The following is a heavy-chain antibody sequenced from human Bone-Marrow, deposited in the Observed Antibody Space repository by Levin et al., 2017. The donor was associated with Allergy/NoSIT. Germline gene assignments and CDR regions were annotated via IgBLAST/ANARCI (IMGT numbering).Heavy chain of an antibody. CDR1: GFTFSSYG. Sequence: GGSLRLSCAASGFTFSSYGMHWVRQAPGKGLEWVAVIWYDGSNKYYADSVKGRFTISRDNSKNTLYLQMNSLRAEDTAVYYCARGVQPVTFDYWGQGTLVTVSS. J-gene: IGHJ4*02. CDR2: IWYDGSNK. V-gene: IGHV3-33*01. D-gene: IGHD4-17*01. CDR3: ARGVQPVTFDY.